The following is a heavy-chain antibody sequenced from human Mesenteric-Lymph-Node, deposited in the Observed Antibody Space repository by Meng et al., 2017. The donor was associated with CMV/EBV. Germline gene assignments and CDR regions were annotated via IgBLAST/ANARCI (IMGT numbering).Heavy chain of an antibody. V-gene: IGHV3-21*01. J-gene: IGHJ4*02. D-gene: IGHD3-22*01. CDR2: ISSSSYI. CDR1: GFTFRSYS. CDR3: ARNPVYYDSSGYLGDY. Sequence: GESLKISCAASGFTFRSYSMNWVRQAPGKGLEWVSSISSSSYIYYADSVKGRCTISRDNAKNSLYLQMNSLRAEDTAVYYCARNPVYYDSSGYLGDYWGQGTLVTVSS.